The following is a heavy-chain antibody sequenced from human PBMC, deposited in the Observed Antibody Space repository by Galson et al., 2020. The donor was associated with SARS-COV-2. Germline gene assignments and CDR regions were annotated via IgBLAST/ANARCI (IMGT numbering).Heavy chain of an antibody. CDR1: GYTFTSYD. CDR2: MNPNSGNT. CDR3: AREGRYFDWLLSYYYYYGMDV. Sequence: ASAKVSCKASGYTFTSYDINWVRQATGQGLEWMGWMNPNSGNTGYAQKFQGRVTMTRNTSISTAYMELSSLRSEDTAVYYCAREGRYFDWLLSYYYYYGMDVWGQGTTVTVSS. J-gene: IGHJ6*02. D-gene: IGHD3-9*01. V-gene: IGHV1-8*01.